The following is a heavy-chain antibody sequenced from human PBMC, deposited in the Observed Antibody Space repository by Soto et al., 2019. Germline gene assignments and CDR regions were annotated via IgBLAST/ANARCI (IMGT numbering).Heavy chain of an antibody. J-gene: IGHJ5*02. V-gene: IGHV4-31*03. D-gene: IGHD5-12*01. CDR3: AKTVYSGYDPYEKENWFDP. CDR2: IYYSGST. Sequence: PSETLSLTCTVSGGSISSGGYYWSWIRQHPGKGLEWIGYIYYSGSTYYNPSLKSRVTISVDTSKNQFSLKLSSVTAADTAVYYCAKTVYSGYDPYEKENWFDPWGQGTLVTVS. CDR1: GGSISSGGYY.